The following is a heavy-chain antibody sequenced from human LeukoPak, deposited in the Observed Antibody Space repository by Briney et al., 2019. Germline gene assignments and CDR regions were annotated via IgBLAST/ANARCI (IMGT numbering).Heavy chain of an antibody. CDR1: GDSINSHY. CDR2: VYNSRST. J-gene: IGHJ5*02. D-gene: IGHD6-19*01. CDR3: ARGGSSGPYNWFDP. V-gene: IGHV4-59*11. Sequence: PSETLSLTCNVSGDSINSHYWSWIWQPPGKGLEWIGYVYNSRSTNYNPSLKSRVTISEDKSKNQPSLRLTSVTAADTAVYYCARGGSSGPYNWFDPWGQGILVTVSS.